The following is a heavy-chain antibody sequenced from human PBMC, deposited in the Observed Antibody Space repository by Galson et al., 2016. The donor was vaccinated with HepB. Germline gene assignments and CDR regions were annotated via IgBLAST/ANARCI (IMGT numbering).Heavy chain of an antibody. CDR2: INPSGGST. CDR3: ASNVSLYAIGSDAFDI. D-gene: IGHD2-8*01. Sequence: SVKVSCKASEYTFTSYYMHWVRQAPGQGLEWMGIINPSGGSTSYAQKFQGRVTMTRDTSTSTVYMELSSLRSEDTAVYYCASNVSLYAIGSDAFDIWGQGTMVTVSS. V-gene: IGHV1-46*01. J-gene: IGHJ3*02. CDR1: EYTFTSYY.